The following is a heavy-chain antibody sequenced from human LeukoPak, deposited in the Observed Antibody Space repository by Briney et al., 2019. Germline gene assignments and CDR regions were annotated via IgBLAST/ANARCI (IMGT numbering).Heavy chain of an antibody. CDR2: IYYSGST. Sequence: SETLSLTCTVSGGSISSGGYYWSWIRQHPGKGLEWIGYIYYSGSTYYNPSLKSRVTISVDTSKNQFSLKLSSVTAADTAVYYCARAQFYDFWSGYPRHYYFDYWGQGTLVTVSP. D-gene: IGHD3-3*01. CDR1: GGSISSGGYY. J-gene: IGHJ4*02. V-gene: IGHV4-31*03. CDR3: ARAQFYDFWSGYPRHYYFDY.